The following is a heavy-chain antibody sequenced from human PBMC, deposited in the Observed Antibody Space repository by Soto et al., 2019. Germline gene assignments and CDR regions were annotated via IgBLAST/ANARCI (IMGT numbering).Heavy chain of an antibody. J-gene: IGHJ5*02. D-gene: IGHD2-15*01. V-gene: IGHV1-18*01. CDR2: ISAYNGNT. CDR3: ARWGGYCSGGSCYSGWFDP. Sequence: ASVKVSCKASGYTFTSYGISWVRQAPGQGLEWMGWISAYNGNTNYAQKLQGRVTMTTDTSTSTAYMELRSLRSDDTAVYYCARWGGYCSGGSCYSGWFDPWGQGTLVTVSS. CDR1: GYTFTSYG.